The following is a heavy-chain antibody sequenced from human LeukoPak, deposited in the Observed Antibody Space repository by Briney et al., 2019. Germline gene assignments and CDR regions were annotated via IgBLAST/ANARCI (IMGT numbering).Heavy chain of an antibody. J-gene: IGHJ4*02. CDR2: ISSSTSYI. CDR3: ARILSSAWGELGY. CDR1: GFTLSSYA. V-gene: IGHV3-21*01. Sequence: GGSLRLSCAASGFTLSSYAMNWVRQAPGKGLEWVSSISSSTSYIYYADSVKGRFTISRDNSKNTLYLQMNSLRAEETAVYYCARILSSAWGELGYWGQGTLVTVSS. D-gene: IGHD6-19*01.